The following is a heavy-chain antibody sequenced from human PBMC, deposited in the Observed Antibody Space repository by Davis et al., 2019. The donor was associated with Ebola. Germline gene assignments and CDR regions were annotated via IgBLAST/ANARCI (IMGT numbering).Heavy chain of an antibody. CDR3: ARDVRGITGPSEY. Sequence: AASAKVSCKASGGTFSSYAISWVRQAPGQGLEWMGGIIPIFGTANYAQKFQGRVTITADESTSTAYMELRSLRSDDTARYYCARDVRGITGPSEYWGQGTLVTVSS. CDR1: GGTFSSYA. D-gene: IGHD1-1*01. V-gene: IGHV1-69*13. CDR2: IIPIFGTA. J-gene: IGHJ4*02.